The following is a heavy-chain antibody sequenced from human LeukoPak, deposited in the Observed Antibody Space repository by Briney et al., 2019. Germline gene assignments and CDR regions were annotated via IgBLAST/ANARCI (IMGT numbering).Heavy chain of an antibody. V-gene: IGHV4-30-2*01. CDR2: IYHSGST. CDR3: ARGWGHYYDSSGYYPFDY. Sequence: SETLSLTCAVSGGSISSGGYSWSWIRQPPGKGLEWIGYIYHSGSTYYNPSLKSRVTISVDRSKNQFSLKLSSATAADTAVYYCARGWGHYYDSSGYYPFDYWGQGTLVTVSS. D-gene: IGHD3-22*01. CDR1: GGSISSGGYS. J-gene: IGHJ4*02.